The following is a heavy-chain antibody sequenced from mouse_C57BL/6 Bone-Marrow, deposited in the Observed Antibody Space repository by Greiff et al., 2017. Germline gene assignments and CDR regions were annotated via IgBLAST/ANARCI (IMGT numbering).Heavy chain of an antibody. V-gene: IGHV1-26*01. J-gene: IGHJ2*01. CDR1: GYTFTDYY. CDR2: INPNNGGT. Sequence: EVQLQQSGPELVKPGASVKISCKASGYTFTDYYMNWVKQSHGKSLEWIGDINPNNGGTSYNQKFKGKATLTVDKSSSTAYMELRSLTSEDSAVYYCARGPAFDYWGQGTTLTGSS. CDR3: ARGPAFDY.